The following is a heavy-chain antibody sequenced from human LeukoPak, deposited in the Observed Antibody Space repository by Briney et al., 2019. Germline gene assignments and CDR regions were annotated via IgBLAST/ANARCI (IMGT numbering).Heavy chain of an antibody. Sequence: SQTLSLTCAISGDSASSNIAAWNWIRQSPSRGLEWLGRTYYRSRWSHDYAESMKSRISVNADTSTNQFSLQLISVTPEDTALYFCARGGLAPFDFFYLWGHGTLVTVST. V-gene: IGHV6-1*01. D-gene: IGHD3/OR15-3a*01. CDR3: ARGGLAPFDFFYL. J-gene: IGHJ4*01. CDR2: TYYRSRWSH. CDR1: GDSASSNIAA.